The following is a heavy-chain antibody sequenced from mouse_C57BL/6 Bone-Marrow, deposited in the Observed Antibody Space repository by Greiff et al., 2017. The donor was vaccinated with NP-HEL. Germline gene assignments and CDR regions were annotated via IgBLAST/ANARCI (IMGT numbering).Heavy chain of an antibody. CDR1: GYTFTDYY. V-gene: IGHV1-19*01. Sequence: VQLQQSGPVLVKPGASVKMSCKASGYTFTDYYMNWVKQSHGKSLEWIGVINPYNGGTSYNQKFKDKATLTADKSSSTAYMQLSSLTSEDSAVYYCARAQATFYYAMDYWGQGTSVTVSS. CDR2: INPYNGGT. D-gene: IGHD3-2*02. J-gene: IGHJ4*01. CDR3: ARAQATFYYAMDY.